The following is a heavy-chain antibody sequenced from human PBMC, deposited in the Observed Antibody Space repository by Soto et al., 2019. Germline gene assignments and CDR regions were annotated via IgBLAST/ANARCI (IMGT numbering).Heavy chain of an antibody. Sequence: SETLSLTCTVSGGSMSSSSYYWGWIRQPPGTGLEWVGSIYYSGSSYYNPSLKSRVTISVDTSKNQFSLRLSSVTAADTAVYYCARHDRQGSTYYDFWSGYYPFDYWGQGTLVTVSS. J-gene: IGHJ4*02. CDR2: IYYSGSS. CDR3: ARHDRQGSTYYDFWSGYYPFDY. V-gene: IGHV4-39*01. D-gene: IGHD3-3*01. CDR1: GGSMSSSSYY.